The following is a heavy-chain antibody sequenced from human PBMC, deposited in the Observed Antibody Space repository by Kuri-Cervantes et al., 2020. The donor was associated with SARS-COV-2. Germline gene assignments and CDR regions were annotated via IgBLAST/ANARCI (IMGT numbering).Heavy chain of an antibody. CDR1: GGTLRNYA. CDR3: ARDVAPTILWFGEFPPSGDY. V-gene: IGHV1-18*01. J-gene: IGHJ4*02. CDR2: ISSYNGNT. D-gene: IGHD3-10*01. Sequence: ASVKVSCKASGGTLRNYAISWVRQAPGQGLEWMGWISSYNGNTNYAQKLQGRVTMTTDTSTSTAYMELRSLRSNDPAVYYCARDVAPTILWFGEFPPSGDYWGQGTLVTVSS.